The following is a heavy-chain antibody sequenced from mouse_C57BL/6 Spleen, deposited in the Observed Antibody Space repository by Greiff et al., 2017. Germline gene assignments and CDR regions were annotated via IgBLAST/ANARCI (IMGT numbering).Heavy chain of an antibody. CDR2: IWSGGST. D-gene: IGHD1-1*01. CDR1: GFSLTSYG. CDR3: ARNPPSTTVVAPGYFDV. J-gene: IGHJ1*03. V-gene: IGHV2-2*01. Sequence: QVQLQQSGPGLVQPSQSLSITCTVSGFSLTSYGVHWVRQSPGKGLEWLGVIWSGGSTDYNAAFISRLSSSKDNSTSQVFFKMNSLLADDTAIYYCARNPPSTTVVAPGYFDVWGTGTTVTVSS.